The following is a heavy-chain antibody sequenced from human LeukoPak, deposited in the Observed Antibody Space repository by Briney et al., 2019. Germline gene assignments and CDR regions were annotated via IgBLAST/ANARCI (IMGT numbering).Heavy chain of an antibody. CDR2: ISGSGGST. V-gene: IGHV3-23*01. J-gene: IGHJ4*02. Sequence: GGSLTLSCAASGFTFSSYAMSWVRQAPGKGLEWVSAISGSGGSTYYADSVKGRFTISRDNSKNPLYLEMNSLRAEGTAVYYFAKDGATAMVSGPTINWGQGTLVTVSS. CDR3: AKDGATAMVSGPTIN. D-gene: IGHD5-18*01. CDR1: GFTFSSYA.